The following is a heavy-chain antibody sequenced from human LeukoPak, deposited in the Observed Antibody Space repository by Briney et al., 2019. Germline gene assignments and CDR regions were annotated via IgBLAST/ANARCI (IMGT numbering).Heavy chain of an antibody. CDR1: GFTFSSYA. D-gene: IGHD2/OR15-2a*01. CDR3: ARDTFGSIDY. J-gene: IGHJ4*02. CDR2: ISGSGGST. Sequence: AGGSLRLSCAASGFTFSSYAMSWVREAPGKGMEWVSAISGSGGSTYYADSVKGRFTISRDNSKNTLYLQMNSLRPEDTAVYYCARDTFGSIDYWGQGILVTVSS. V-gene: IGHV3-23*01.